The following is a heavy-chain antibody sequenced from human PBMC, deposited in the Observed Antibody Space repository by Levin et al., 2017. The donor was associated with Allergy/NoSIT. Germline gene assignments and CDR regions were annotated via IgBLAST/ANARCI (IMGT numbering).Heavy chain of an antibody. CDR3: ARGVAAAGTRSPIDY. V-gene: IGHV1-46*01. J-gene: IGHJ4*02. Sequence: ASVKVSCKASGYTFTSYYMHWVRQAPGQGLEWMGIINPSGGSTSYAQKFQGRVTMTRDTSTSTVYMELSSLRSEDTAVYYCARGVAAAGTRSPIDYWGQGTLVTVSS. D-gene: IGHD6-13*01. CDR2: INPSGGST. CDR1: GYTFTSYY.